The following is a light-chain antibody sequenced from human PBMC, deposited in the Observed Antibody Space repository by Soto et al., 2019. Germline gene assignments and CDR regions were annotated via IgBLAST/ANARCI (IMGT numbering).Light chain of an antibody. Sequence: DILMTQSPSTLSASVGDRVTITCRASQSISSWLAWYQQKPGKAPKLLIYDASSLESGVPSRFSGSTSGTEFTLTISSLKPDDFATYYCQQYNSYSWTFGQGTKV. CDR2: DAS. V-gene: IGKV1-5*01. J-gene: IGKJ1*01. CDR3: QQYNSYSWT. CDR1: QSISSW.